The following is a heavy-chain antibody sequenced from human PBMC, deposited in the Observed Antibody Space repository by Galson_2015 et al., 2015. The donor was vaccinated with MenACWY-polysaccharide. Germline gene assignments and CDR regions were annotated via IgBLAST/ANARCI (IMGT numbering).Heavy chain of an antibody. Sequence: SLRLSCATSGFIFSNYWMSWVRLTPGKGLEWLGNIKNDGTAKNYVDSVKGRFTFSRDNTKNSLYLQMSSLREEGTAVYYCAKVRHWNSFDCWGQGTLVTVSS. J-gene: IGHJ4*02. V-gene: IGHV3-7*01. CDR3: AKVRHWNSFDC. D-gene: IGHD1/OR15-1a*01. CDR2: IKNDGTAK. CDR1: GFIFSNYW.